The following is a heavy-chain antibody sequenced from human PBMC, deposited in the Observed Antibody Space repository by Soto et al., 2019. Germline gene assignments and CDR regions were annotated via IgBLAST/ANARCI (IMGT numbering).Heavy chain of an antibody. Sequence: GGSLRLSCAASGFTFSSYAMSWVRQAPGKGLEWVSAISGSGGSTYYADSVKGRFTISRDNSKNTLYLQMNSLRAEDTAVYYRALLGGYDSSGYYQRLDYWGQGTLVTVSS. CDR3: ALLGGYDSSGYYQRLDY. CDR2: ISGSGGST. D-gene: IGHD3-22*01. CDR1: GFTFSSYA. J-gene: IGHJ4*02. V-gene: IGHV3-23*01.